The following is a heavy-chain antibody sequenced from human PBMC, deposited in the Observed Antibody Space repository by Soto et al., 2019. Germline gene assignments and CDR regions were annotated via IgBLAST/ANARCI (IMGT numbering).Heavy chain of an antibody. D-gene: IGHD4-4*01. Sequence: ASVKVSCKASGYTFTDYDIHWVRQAPGQGLEWMGWINPNSGGTNYAQKFQGRVTMTRDTSISTAYMELSRLRSDDTAVYYCARDPYGSNLYHQGYSFDYWGQGTLLTVSS. CDR1: GYTFTDYD. V-gene: IGHV1-2*02. CDR2: INPNSGGT. J-gene: IGHJ4*02. CDR3: ARDPYGSNLYHQGYSFDY.